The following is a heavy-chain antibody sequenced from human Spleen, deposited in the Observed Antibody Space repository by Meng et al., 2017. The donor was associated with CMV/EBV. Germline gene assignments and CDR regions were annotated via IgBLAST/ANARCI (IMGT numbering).Heavy chain of an antibody. CDR2: INWNGGRI. CDR1: GFTFDDYA. CDR3: RGSGWDDY. V-gene: IGHV3-20*04. D-gene: IGHD6-19*01. J-gene: IGHJ4*02. Sequence: GGSLRLSCAASGFTFDDYAMHWVRQAPGKGLEWVSGINWNGGRIGYADSVKGRFTISRDNAKNTVYLQMDSLRVEDTAVYYCRGSGWDDYWGQGTLVTVSS.